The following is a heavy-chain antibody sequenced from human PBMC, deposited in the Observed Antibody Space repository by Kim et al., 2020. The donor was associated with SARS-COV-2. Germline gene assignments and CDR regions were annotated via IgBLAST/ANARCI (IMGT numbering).Heavy chain of an antibody. V-gene: IGHV3-33*01. CDR3: ARDLGGSSWDFDL. D-gene: IGHD6-13*01. J-gene: IGHJ2*01. Sequence: YADSGKGRFSISRDEPKNKLYLQMNSLTAEDTAVYYCARDLGGSSWDFDLWGRGTLVIVFS.